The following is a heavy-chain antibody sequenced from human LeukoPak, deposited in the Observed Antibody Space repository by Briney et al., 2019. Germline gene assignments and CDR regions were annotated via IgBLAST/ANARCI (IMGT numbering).Heavy chain of an antibody. CDR1: GFTFSDYY. CDR2: ITSSGSTI. Sequence: GGSLRLSCAASGFTFSDYYLSWIRQAPGKGLEWVSYITSSGSTIYYADSVKGRFTISRDNAKNSLYLQMNSLRAEDTAVYYCARGSYSSGYYFDYWGQGTLVTVSS. D-gene: IGHD6-19*01. V-gene: IGHV3-11*04. J-gene: IGHJ4*02. CDR3: ARGSYSSGYYFDY.